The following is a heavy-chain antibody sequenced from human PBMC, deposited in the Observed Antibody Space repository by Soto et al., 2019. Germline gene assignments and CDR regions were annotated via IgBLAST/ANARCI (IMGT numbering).Heavy chain of an antibody. J-gene: IGHJ2*01. CDR1: GGSITGSHW. D-gene: IGHD1-26*01. Sequence: QVQLQESGPGLVQPSGTLSLTCAVSGGSITGSHWWNWVRQPPGKGLEWIGEVYHSGTTNFNPSLKSRVTISVAQSHVQLSLHLYSVTAADTAVYYCVRNAPFPSVGDTKSWYFDLWGRGALVIVSS. CDR2: VYHSGTT. CDR3: VRNAPFPSVGDTKSWYFDL. V-gene: IGHV4-4*02.